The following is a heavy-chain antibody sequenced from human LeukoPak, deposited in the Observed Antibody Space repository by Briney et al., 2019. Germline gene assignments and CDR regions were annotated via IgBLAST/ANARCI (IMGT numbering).Heavy chain of an antibody. CDR3: ARGTQTQSYSSSWYRRKYNWFDP. CDR2: IIPIFGTA. D-gene: IGHD6-13*01. V-gene: IGHV1-69*05. CDR1: GGTFSSYA. Sequence: SVKVSCKASGGTFSSYAISWVRQAPGQGLEWMGRIIPIFGTANHAQKFQGRVTITTDESTSTAYMELSSLRSEDTAVYYCARGTQTQSYSSSWYRRKYNWFDPWGQGTLVTVSS. J-gene: IGHJ5*02.